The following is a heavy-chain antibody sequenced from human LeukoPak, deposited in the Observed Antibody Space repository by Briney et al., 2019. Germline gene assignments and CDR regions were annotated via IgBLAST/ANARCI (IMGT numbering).Heavy chain of an antibody. CDR3: ARAYGDYVDY. Sequence: GGSLRLSCAASGFTVSSNYMSWVRQAPGKGLEWVSAISGSGGSTYYADSVKGRFTISRDNSKNTLYLQMNSLRAEDTAVYYCARAYGDYVDYWGQGTLVTVSS. J-gene: IGHJ4*02. D-gene: IGHD4-17*01. CDR2: ISGSGGST. CDR1: GFTVSSNY. V-gene: IGHV3-66*01.